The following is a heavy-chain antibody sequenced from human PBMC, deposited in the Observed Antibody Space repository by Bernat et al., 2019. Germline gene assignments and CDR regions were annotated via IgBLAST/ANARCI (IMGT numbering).Heavy chain of an antibody. J-gene: IGHJ4*02. Sequence: QVQLVESGGGVVQPGRPLRLSCPASGSTLISYAMHWVRQAPGKGLEWVAVISYDGSNKNYADSVKGRFTISRDNSKNTLYLQMNSLIAEDTAVYYCAGDRCSGGSCYCVYWGQGTLVTVSS. D-gene: IGHD2-15*01. CDR2: ISYDGSNK. CDR1: GSTLISYA. CDR3: AGDRCSGGSCYCVY. V-gene: IGHV3-30-3*01.